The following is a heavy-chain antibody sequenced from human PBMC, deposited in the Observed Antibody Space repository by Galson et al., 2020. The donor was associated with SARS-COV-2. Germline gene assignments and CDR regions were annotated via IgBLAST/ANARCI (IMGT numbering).Heavy chain of an antibody. J-gene: IGHJ3*02. CDR3: ARVRTTMIVVVIMSDAFDI. CDR2: TYYSGST. V-gene: IGHV4-31*03. CDR1: GGSISSGGYY. Sequence: ETSETLSLTCTVSGGSISSGGYYWSWIRQHPGKGLEWIGYTYYSGSTYYNPSLKSRVTISVDTSKNQFSLKLSSVTAADTAVYYCARVRTTMIVVVIMSDAFDIWGQGTMVTVSS. D-gene: IGHD3-22*01.